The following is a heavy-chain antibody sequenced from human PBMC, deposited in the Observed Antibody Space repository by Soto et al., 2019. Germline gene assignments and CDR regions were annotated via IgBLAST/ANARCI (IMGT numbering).Heavy chain of an antibody. Sequence: ASVKVSCKASGYTFTSYDINWVRQATGQGLEWMGWMNPNSGNTGYAQKFQGRVTMTRNTSTSTAYMELSSLRSEDTAVYYCARMVTYHYYYLDVWGEGTAVTVSS. V-gene: IGHV1-8*01. CDR1: GYTFTSYD. CDR3: ARMVTYHYYYLDV. CDR2: MNPNSGNT. J-gene: IGHJ6*03. D-gene: IGHD2-8*01.